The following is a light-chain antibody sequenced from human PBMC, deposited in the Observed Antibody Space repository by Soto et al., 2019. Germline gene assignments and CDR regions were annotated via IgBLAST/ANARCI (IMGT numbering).Light chain of an antibody. Sequence: SYELTQPPSVSVAPGQTASITCGGNNIGGKSVHWYQQKPGQAPVLVVYEGGDRPSGIPERFSGFNSGNTATLTIARVEAGDEADYYCQVWDGGSDHYVFGTGTKVTVL. CDR3: QVWDGGSDHYV. V-gene: IGLV3-21*02. CDR1: NIGGKS. CDR2: EGG. J-gene: IGLJ1*01.